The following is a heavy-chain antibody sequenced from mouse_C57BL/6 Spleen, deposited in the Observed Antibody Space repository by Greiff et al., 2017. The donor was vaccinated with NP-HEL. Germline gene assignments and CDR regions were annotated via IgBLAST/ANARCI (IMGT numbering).Heavy chain of an antibody. J-gene: IGHJ4*01. D-gene: IGHD1-1*01. V-gene: IGHV1-26*01. CDR3: ARVGLLYYAMDY. CDR1: GYTFTDYY. CDR2: INTNNGGT. Sequence: EVQLQQSGPELVKPGASVKISCKASGYTFTDYYMNWVKQSHGKSLEWIGDINTNNGGTSYNQKFKGKATLTVDKSSSTAYMELRSLTSEDSAVYYCARVGLLYYAMDYWGQGTSVTVSS.